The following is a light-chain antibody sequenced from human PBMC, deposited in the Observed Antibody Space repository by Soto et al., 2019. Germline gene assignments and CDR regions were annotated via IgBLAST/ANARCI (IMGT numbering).Light chain of an antibody. J-gene: IGKJ2*01. Sequence: DIVLTQSPATLSLSPGERATLSCRASQSVSSSLAGYQQKPGKAPRLLIYDASNRATGIPARFSGGGSGTDFTPTISSLEPEDFAVYYCQQRSNWPPYTFGQGTKLEIK. V-gene: IGKV3-11*01. CDR1: QSVSSS. CDR3: QQRSNWPPYT. CDR2: DAS.